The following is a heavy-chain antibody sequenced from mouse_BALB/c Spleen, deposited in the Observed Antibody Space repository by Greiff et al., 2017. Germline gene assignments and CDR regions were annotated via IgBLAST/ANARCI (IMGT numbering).Heavy chain of an antibody. D-gene: IGHD1-1*01. Sequence: QVQLKESGPGLVQPSQSLSITCTVSGFSLTSYGVHWVRQSPGKGLEWLGVIWSGGSTDYNAAFISRLSISKDNSKSQVFFKMNSLQANDTAIYYCASYYYGSSYDAWFAYWGQGTLVTVSA. CDR2: IWSGGST. J-gene: IGHJ3*01. CDR1: GFSLTSYG. CDR3: ASYYYGSSYDAWFAY. V-gene: IGHV2-2*02.